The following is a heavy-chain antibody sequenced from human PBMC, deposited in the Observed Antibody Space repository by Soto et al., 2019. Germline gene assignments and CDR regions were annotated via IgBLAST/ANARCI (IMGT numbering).Heavy chain of an antibody. Sequence: ASVKVSCKASGGTFSNFGISWVRQAPGKGLEWVGGIMPSSDTPNNAEKFQGRVIISADESTSTAYMDLSSLTSEDTAVYYCAIDEYDDYVWGRFRSWGQGNPVTVSS. CDR1: GGTFSNFG. CDR2: IMPSSDTP. D-gene: IGHD3-16*02. V-gene: IGHV1-69*13. J-gene: IGHJ5*02. CDR3: AIDEYDDYVWGRFRS.